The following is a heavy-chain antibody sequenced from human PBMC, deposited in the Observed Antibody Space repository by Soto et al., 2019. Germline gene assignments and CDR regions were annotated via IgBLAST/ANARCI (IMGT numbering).Heavy chain of an antibody. V-gene: IGHV3-23*01. J-gene: IGHJ5*02. D-gene: IGHD2-2*01. Sequence: EVQLLESGGGLVQPGGSLRLSCAASGFTFSSYAMSWVRQAPGKGLEWVSGISGSGGSTYYADSVKGRFTISRDNYKNTVYLQMNSLRAEDTAVYHCAKKVLYGPAAPSDRFDPWGQGTLVTVSS. CDR3: AKKVLYGPAAPSDRFDP. CDR1: GFTFSSYA. CDR2: ISGSGGST.